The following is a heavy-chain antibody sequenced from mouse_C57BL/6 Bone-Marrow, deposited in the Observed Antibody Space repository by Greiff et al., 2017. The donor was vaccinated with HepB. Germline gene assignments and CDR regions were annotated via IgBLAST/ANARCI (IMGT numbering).Heavy chain of an antibody. CDR3: AVDSSGYAWFAY. D-gene: IGHD3-2*02. CDR2: INPNNGGT. J-gene: IGHJ3*01. Sequence: VQLQQSGPELVKPGASVKISCKASGYTFTDYYMNWVKQSHGKSLEWIGDINPNNGGTSYNQKFKGKATLTVDKSSSTAYMELRSLTSEDSAVYYCAVDSSGYAWFAYGGQGTLVTVSA. V-gene: IGHV1-26*01. CDR1: GYTFTDYY.